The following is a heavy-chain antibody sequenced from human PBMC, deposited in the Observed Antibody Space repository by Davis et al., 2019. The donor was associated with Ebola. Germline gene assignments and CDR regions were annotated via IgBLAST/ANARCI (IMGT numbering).Heavy chain of an antibody. CDR2: ISSSSSYI. Sequence: GESLKISCAASGFTFSSYSMNWVRQAPGKGLEWVSSISSSSSYIYYADSVKGRFTISRDNAKNSLYLQMNSLRAEDTAVYYCARDKEYGDYGLIHYYYGIDVWGQGTTVTVSS. CDR1: GFTFSSYS. D-gene: IGHD4-17*01. CDR3: ARDKEYGDYGLIHYYYGIDV. J-gene: IGHJ6*02. V-gene: IGHV3-21*01.